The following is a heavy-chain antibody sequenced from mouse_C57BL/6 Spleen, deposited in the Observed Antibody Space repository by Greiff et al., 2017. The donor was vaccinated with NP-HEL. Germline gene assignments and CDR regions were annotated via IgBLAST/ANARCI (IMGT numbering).Heavy chain of an antibody. V-gene: IGHV5-17*01. J-gene: IGHJ3*01. CDR2: ISSGSSTI. D-gene: IGHD2-4*01. CDR1: GFTFSDYG. CDR3: ARPGDYDEGFAY. Sequence: EVHLVESGGGLVKPGGSLKLSCAASGFTFSDYGMHWVRQAPEKGLEWVAYISSGSSTIYYADTVKGRFTISRDNAKNTLFLQMTSLRSEDTAMYYCARPGDYDEGFAYWGQGTLVTVSA.